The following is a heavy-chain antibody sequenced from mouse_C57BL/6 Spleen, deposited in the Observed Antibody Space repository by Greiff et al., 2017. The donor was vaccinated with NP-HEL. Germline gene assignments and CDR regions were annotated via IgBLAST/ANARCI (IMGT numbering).Heavy chain of an antibody. CDR3: ARDDGYFWFAY. Sequence: VQLQQSGAELVRPGSSVKLSCKASGYTFTSYWMHWVKQSPIQGLEWIGNIDPSDSETHYNQKFKDKATLTVDKSSSTAYMQISSLTSEDSAVYYCARDDGYFWFAYWGQGTLVTVSA. D-gene: IGHD2-3*01. J-gene: IGHJ3*01. CDR1: GYTFTSYW. V-gene: IGHV1-52*01. CDR2: IDPSDSET.